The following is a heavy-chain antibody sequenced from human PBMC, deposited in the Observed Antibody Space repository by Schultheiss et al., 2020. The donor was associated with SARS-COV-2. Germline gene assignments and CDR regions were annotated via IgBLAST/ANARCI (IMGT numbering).Heavy chain of an antibody. J-gene: IGHJ4*02. CDR1: GGSISSGGYY. CDR3: ARYSDSDLNLDF. D-gene: IGHD5-12*01. V-gene: IGHV4-31*03. Sequence: TLSLTCTVSGGSISSGGYYWSWIRQHPGKGLEWIGYIHHSGGTFYNPSLTSRTVMSVDKSKNQFFLKLRSVTAADTALYFCARYSDSDLNLDFWGQGTLVTVSS. CDR2: IHHSGGT.